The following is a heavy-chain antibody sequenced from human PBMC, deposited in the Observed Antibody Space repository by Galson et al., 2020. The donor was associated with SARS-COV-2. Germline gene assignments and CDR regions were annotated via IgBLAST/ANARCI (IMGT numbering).Heavy chain of an antibody. J-gene: IGHJ4*02. Sequence: SVTVSCKASGGTFSSYPINWVRQAPGQGLAWMGGIIPILGIPNYAQKFQGRVTITADKSTSTAYMELSSLRSEDTAVYYCARGIEYSSSRLGYWGQGTLVTVSS. CDR2: IIPILGIP. D-gene: IGHD6-6*01. CDR3: ARGIEYSSSRLGY. V-gene: IGHV1-69*10. CDR1: GGTFSSYP.